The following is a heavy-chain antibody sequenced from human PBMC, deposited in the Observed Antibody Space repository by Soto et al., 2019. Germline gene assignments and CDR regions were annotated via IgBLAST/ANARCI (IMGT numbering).Heavy chain of an antibody. D-gene: IGHD3-22*01. V-gene: IGHV3-15*01. CDR1: GFTFSNAW. CDR2: IKSKTDGGTT. Sequence: PGGSLRLSCAVSGFTFSNAWMSWVRQAPWKGLEWVGRIKSKTDGGTTDYAAPVKGRFTISRDDSKNTLYLQMNSLKTEDTAVYYCTTDPNYYDSSGYYYFDYWGQGTLVTVSS. J-gene: IGHJ4*02. CDR3: TTDPNYYDSSGYYYFDY.